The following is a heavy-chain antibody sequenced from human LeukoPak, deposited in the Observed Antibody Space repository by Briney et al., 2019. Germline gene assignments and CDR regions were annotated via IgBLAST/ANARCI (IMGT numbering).Heavy chain of an antibody. V-gene: IGHV3-48*02. J-gene: IGHJ4*02. Sequence: GGSLRLSCEASGFTFSAYGMSWVRQAPGKGLEWVSHISSGRSITNYADSVKGRFTISRDDGKNSVYLQLNSLKDEDTAVYYCAGGVYGYNAFDYWGQGTLVRVSS. CDR1: GFTFSAYG. CDR2: ISSGRSIT. CDR3: AGGVYGYNAFDY. D-gene: IGHD5/OR15-5a*01.